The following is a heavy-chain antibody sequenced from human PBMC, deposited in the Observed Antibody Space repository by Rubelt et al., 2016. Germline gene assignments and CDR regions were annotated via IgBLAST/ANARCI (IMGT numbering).Heavy chain of an antibody. V-gene: IGHV4-31*03. CDR1: GGSISSHGYY. D-gene: IGHD6-13*01. J-gene: IGHJ6*02. CDR2: IYYTGNT. Sequence: QVQLQESGPGLVKPSETLSLTCTVSGGSISSHGYYWSWIRQHPGKGLEWIGYIYYTGNTYYNPSLKSRVTISVDTSKNQIALKLGSVTAADTAVYYCARDYVGVGYSLFVWGQGTTVTVSS. CDR3: ARDYVGVGYSLFV.